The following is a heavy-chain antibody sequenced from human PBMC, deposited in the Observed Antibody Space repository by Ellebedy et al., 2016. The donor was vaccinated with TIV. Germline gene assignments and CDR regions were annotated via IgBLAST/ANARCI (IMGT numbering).Heavy chain of an antibody. J-gene: IGHJ4*02. D-gene: IGHD7-27*01. CDR1: GFTFSIYA. V-gene: IGHV3-30-3*01. CDR2: ISYDGTSK. Sequence: GGSLRLSCAASGFTFSIYAMHWVRQAPGKGLEWVAVISYDGTSKYYADSVKGRFTISRDNSKNTLYLQMNSLRAEDTAVYYCARDLNWGYYFDYWGQGTLVTVSS. CDR3: ARDLNWGYYFDY.